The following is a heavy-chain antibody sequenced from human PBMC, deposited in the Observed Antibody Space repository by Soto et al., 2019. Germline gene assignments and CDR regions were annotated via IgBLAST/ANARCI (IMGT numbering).Heavy chain of an antibody. V-gene: IGHV1-69*04. CDR1: GGTFSSYS. D-gene: IGHD2-2*01. J-gene: IGHJ5*02. CDR3: ARGGAVGGPGAVERHNWFDT. Sequence: ASVKVSCKASGGTFSSYSFSWVRQAPGQGLEWMGRVIPILGMANYAQKFQGRVTITADKSTSTVYMELSSLRSEDTAVYYCARGGAVGGPGAVERHNWFDTWDQESLVT. CDR2: VIPILGMA.